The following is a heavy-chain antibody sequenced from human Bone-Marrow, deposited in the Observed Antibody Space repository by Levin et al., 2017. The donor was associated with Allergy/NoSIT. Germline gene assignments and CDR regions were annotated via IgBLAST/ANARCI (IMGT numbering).Heavy chain of an antibody. CDR1: GFTIRPFR. CDR3: ARGGGGLAV. V-gene: IGHV3-74*01. CDR2: INSDGSVT. D-gene: IGHD3-10*01. J-gene: IGHJ6*02. Sequence: SCAASGFTIRPFRMYWVRQAPGKGLVWVSLINSDGSVTTYADSVKGRFTISRDDAKNTVSLQLDSLRVEDTAMYYCARGGGGLAVWGQGTTVTVSS.